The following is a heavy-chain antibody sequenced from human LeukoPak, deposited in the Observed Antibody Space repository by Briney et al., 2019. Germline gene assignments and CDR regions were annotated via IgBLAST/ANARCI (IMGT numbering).Heavy chain of an antibody. Sequence: GGSLRLSCAASGFTFRSSTMTWVRQAPGKGLEWVAVISYDGSNKYYADSVKGRFTISRDNSKNTLYLQMNSLRAEDTAVYYCARAGAYYDFWSGYHQYHYFDYWGQGTLVTVSS. CDR1: GFTFRSST. CDR2: ISYDGSNK. V-gene: IGHV3-30-3*01. CDR3: ARAGAYYDFWSGYHQYHYFDY. J-gene: IGHJ4*02. D-gene: IGHD3-3*01.